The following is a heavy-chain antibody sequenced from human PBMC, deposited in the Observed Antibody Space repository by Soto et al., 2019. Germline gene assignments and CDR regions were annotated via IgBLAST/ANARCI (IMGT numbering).Heavy chain of an antibody. Sequence: ETLSLTCTVSGGSISSYYWSWIRQPPGKGLEWIGYIYYSGSTNYNPSLKSRVTISVDTSKNQFSLKLSSVTAADTAVYYCAGGNPPMGYWGQGTLVTVSS. CDR1: GGSISSYY. D-gene: IGHD1-26*01. CDR3: AGGNPPMGY. J-gene: IGHJ4*02. CDR2: IYYSGST. V-gene: IGHV4-59*01.